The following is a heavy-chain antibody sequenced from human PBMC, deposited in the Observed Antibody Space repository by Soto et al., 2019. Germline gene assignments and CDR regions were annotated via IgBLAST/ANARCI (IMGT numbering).Heavy chain of an antibody. D-gene: IGHD6-13*01. J-gene: IGHJ4*02. CDR1: GGSLSCNY. V-gene: IGHV4-59*01. CDR3: ARVGAAAGSAHFDY. Sequence: PSETLSLTCTVSGGSLSCNYWSWPRKPPGKGLEWIGYIYYSGSTNYNPSLKSRVTISVDTSKNQFSLKLSSVTAADTAVYYCARVGAAAGSAHFDYWGQGTLVTVSS. CDR2: IYYSGST.